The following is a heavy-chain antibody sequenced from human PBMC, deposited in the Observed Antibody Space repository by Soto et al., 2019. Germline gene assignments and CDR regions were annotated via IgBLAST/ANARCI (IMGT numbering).Heavy chain of an antibody. D-gene: IGHD1-26*01. CDR1: GGSISSYY. V-gene: IGHV4-59*01. J-gene: IGHJ6*02. CDR2: IYYSGST. CDR3: ARALYSGTHRPGDYYYYGMDV. Sequence: SETLSLTCTVSGGSISSYYWSWIRQPPGKGLEWIGYIYYSGSTNYNPSLKSRVTISVDTSKNQFSLKLSSVTAADTAVYYCARALYSGTHRPGDYYYYGMDVWGQGTTVTVSS.